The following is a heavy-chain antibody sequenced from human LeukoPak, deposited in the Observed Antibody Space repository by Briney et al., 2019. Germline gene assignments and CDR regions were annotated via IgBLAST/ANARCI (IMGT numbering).Heavy chain of an antibody. J-gene: IGHJ4*02. V-gene: IGHV3-53*01. CDR1: GFTVSSNY. Sequence: GGSLRLSCAASGFTVSSNYMSWVRQAPGKGLEWVSVIYSGGSTYYADSVKGRFTISRDNSKNTLYLQMNSLRAEDTSVYYCARDLRGISMRGGTFDYWGQGTPVTVSS. D-gene: IGHD3-22*01. CDR3: ARDLRGISMRGGTFDY. CDR2: IYSGGST.